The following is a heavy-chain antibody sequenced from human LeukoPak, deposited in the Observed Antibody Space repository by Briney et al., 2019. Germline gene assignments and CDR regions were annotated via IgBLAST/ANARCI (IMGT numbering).Heavy chain of an antibody. J-gene: IGHJ4*02. CDR3: AKDRIAVAGKIIDY. D-gene: IGHD6-19*01. CDR2: ISGSGGST. Sequence: PGGSLRLSCAASGFTFSSYAMSWVRQAPGKGLEWVSAISGSGGSTCYADSVKGRFTISRDNSKNTLYLQMNSLRAEDTAVYYCAKDRIAVAGKIIDYWGQGTLVTVSS. CDR1: GFTFSSYA. V-gene: IGHV3-23*01.